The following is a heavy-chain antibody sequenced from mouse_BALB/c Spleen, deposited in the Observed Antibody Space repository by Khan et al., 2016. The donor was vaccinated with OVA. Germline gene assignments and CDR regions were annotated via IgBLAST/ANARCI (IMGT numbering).Heavy chain of an antibody. V-gene: IGHV3-6*02. CDR2: IRYDGNS. CDR3: ARGGSAGPAWFAY. CDR1: GYSITSGYF. Sequence: EVQLQESGPGLVKPSQSLSLTCSVTGYSITSGYFWNWIRQFPGNKLEWMGYIRYDGNSNYNPSLKNRISITRDTSKNQFFLKLNSVTPEDTATYCSARGGSAGPAWFAYWGQGTLVTVSA. D-gene: IGHD3-1*01. J-gene: IGHJ3*01.